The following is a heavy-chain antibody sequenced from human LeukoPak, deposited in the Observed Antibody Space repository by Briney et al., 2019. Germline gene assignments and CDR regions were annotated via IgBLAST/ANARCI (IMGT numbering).Heavy chain of an antibody. CDR1: GFTFDDYA. Sequence: GGSLRLSCAASGFTFDDYAMHWVRQAPGKGLEWVSLISWDGGSTYYADSVKGRFTISRDNSKNSLYLQMNSLRAEDTALYYCAKPSGNYDSSAPDYWGQGTLVTVSS. CDR2: ISWDGGST. CDR3: AKPSGNYDSSAPDY. J-gene: IGHJ4*02. D-gene: IGHD3-22*01. V-gene: IGHV3-43D*03.